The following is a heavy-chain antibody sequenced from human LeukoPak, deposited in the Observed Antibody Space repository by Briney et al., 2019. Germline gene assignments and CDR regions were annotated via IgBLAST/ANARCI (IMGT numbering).Heavy chain of an antibody. Sequence: PGGSLRLSCAASGLTFSSYAMSWVRQAPGKGLEWVSTISGSGGSIWYADSVKGRFTISRDNSKNTLYLQMNSLRAEDTAVYFCAKRGSSVNATPRDYFDYWGQGNLVTVSS. CDR3: AKRGSSVNATPRDYFDY. J-gene: IGHJ4*02. CDR1: GLTFSSYA. CDR2: ISGSGGSI. V-gene: IGHV3-23*01. D-gene: IGHD2-15*01.